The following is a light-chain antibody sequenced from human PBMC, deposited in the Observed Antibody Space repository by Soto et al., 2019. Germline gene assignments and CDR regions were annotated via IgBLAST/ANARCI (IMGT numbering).Light chain of an antibody. J-gene: IGKJ1*01. Sequence: DIQMTQSPSSLSASVGDRVTITCRASQSISTYLHWYQQKPGKAPNLLIYAASTLQSGVPSRFSGSGSGTDFTLTISSLQPEDFATYFCQEYNTWPWTFXQGTKVDIK. CDR2: AAS. CDR1: QSISTY. CDR3: QEYNTWPWT. V-gene: IGKV1-39*01.